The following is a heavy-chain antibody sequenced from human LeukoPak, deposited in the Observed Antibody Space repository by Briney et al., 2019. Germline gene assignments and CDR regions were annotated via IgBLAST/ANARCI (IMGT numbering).Heavy chain of an antibody. CDR3: ARSHGYSGYDFFAGVYGMDV. Sequence: SVKVSCKASGYTFTSYGISWVRQAPGQGLEWMGRIIPILGIANYAQKFQGRVTITADKSTSTAYMELSSLRSEDTAVYYCARSHGYSGYDFFAGVYGMDVWGQGTTVTVSS. V-gene: IGHV1-69*04. J-gene: IGHJ6*02. D-gene: IGHD5-12*01. CDR2: IIPILGIA. CDR1: GYTFTSYG.